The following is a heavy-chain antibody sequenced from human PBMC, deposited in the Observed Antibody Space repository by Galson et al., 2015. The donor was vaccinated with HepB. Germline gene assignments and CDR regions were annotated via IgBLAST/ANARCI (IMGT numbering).Heavy chain of an antibody. CDR1: GFIFSGSA. Sequence: SLRLSCAASGFIFSGSAMHWVRQASGKGLEWVGRIRSKAKSYATAYGASAKGRFTISRDDSKNTAYLQINSLKTEDTAVYYCTSNSGSYHPGYWGQGTLVTVSS. V-gene: IGHV3-73*01. CDR3: TSNSGSYHPGY. D-gene: IGHD1-26*01. CDR2: IRSKAKSYAT. J-gene: IGHJ4*02.